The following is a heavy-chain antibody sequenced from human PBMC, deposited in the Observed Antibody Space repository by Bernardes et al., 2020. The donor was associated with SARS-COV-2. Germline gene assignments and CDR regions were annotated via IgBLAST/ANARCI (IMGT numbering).Heavy chain of an antibody. D-gene: IGHD6-6*01. V-gene: IGHV4-39*01. CDR2: IYYSGST. Sequence: TLSLTCTVSGGSISSSSYYWGWIRQPPGKGLEWIGSIYYSGSTYYNPSLKSRVTISVDTSKNQFSLKLSSVTAADTAVYYCARQARGSEFYYYYYGMDVWGQGTTVTVSS. CDR3: ARQARGSEFYYYYYGMDV. J-gene: IGHJ6*02. CDR1: GGSISSSSYY.